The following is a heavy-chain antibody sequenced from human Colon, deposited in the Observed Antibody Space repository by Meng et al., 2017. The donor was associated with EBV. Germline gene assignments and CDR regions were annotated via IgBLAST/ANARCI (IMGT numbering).Heavy chain of an antibody. V-gene: IGHV4-30-4*01. CDR3: ASFDHIPRRNYFDY. CDR1: GGSMTSGNYY. CDR2: IHHSGSA. J-gene: IGHJ4*02. Sequence: QGQRQEVGPGLGEPPQPLSLTSTVSGGSMTSGNYYWSWIRQPPGKGLEWIGYIHHSGSAYYNPSLKSRVSISVDTSKNQFSLNLNSMTAADTAVYYCASFDHIPRRNYFDYWGQGTLVTVSS. D-gene: IGHD2-21*01.